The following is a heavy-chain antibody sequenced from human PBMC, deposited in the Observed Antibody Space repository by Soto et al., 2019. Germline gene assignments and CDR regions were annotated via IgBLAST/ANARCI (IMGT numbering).Heavy chain of an antibody. Sequence: QVQLVQAGAEVKKPGASVKVSCKASGYTFTSYGISWVRQAPGQGLEWMGWINAYNGNTNYAQKLQGRVTMTTDTSTGTADMELRSLRADDTAVEDRARDVGYGLIDYWGQGPLVTVAS. V-gene: IGHV1-18*01. J-gene: IGHJ4*02. CDR2: INAYNGNT. CDR1: GYTFTSYG. CDR3: ARDVGYGLIDY. D-gene: IGHD5-18*01.